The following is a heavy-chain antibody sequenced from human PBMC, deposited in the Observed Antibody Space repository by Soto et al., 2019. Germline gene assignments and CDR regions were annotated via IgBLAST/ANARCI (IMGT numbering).Heavy chain of an antibody. Sequence: QVQLVESGGGVVQPGTSLRLSCAASGFIFSGYAMHWVRQAPGKGLEWVAVISYDGNSKTYADFVKGRFAISRDNSKNTLYLQMNSLRPDETAVYYCARINYYHGSDYFNDALDIWGQGTMVTVSS. V-gene: IGHV3-30*09. J-gene: IGHJ3*02. CDR1: GFIFSGYA. CDR2: ISYDGNSK. CDR3: ARINYYHGSDYFNDALDI. D-gene: IGHD3-22*01.